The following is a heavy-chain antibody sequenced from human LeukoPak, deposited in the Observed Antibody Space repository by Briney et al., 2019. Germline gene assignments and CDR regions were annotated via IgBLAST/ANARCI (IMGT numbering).Heavy chain of an antibody. Sequence: PGGSLRLSCAASGFTFSDYYMSWIRQAPGKGLEWVSYISSSGSTIYYADSVKGRFTISRDNAKNSLYLQMNSLRAEDTAVYCCARVSYYGSGSPLDYWGQGTLVTVSS. CDR3: ARVSYYGSGSPLDY. J-gene: IGHJ4*02. CDR2: ISSSGSTI. D-gene: IGHD3-10*01. V-gene: IGHV3-11*01. CDR1: GFTFSDYY.